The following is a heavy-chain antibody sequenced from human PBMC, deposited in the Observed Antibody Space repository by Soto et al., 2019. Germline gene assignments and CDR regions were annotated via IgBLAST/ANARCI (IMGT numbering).Heavy chain of an antibody. Sequence: SETLSLTCTVSGGSISSGGYYWSWIRQHPGKGLEWIGYIYYSGSTYYNPSLKSRVTISVDTSKNQFSLKLSSVTAADTAVYYCARDAVMITFGGVYYYYGMDVWGQGTTVTVSS. V-gene: IGHV4-31*03. CDR2: IYYSGST. CDR3: ARDAVMITFGGVYYYYGMDV. D-gene: IGHD3-16*01. J-gene: IGHJ6*02. CDR1: GGSISSGGYY.